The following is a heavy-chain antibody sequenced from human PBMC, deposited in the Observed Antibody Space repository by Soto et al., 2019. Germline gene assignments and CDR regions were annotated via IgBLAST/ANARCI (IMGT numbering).Heavy chain of an antibody. V-gene: IGHV4-4*02. D-gene: IGHD3-9*01. J-gene: IGHJ4*02. CDR1: GGSISSSNW. CDR2: IYHSGRT. CDR3: ARLRTYDLMTAPGY. Sequence: QAQLQESGPGLVKPSGTLSLTCVVSGGSISSSNWWSWVRQPPGKGLGWIGEIYHSGRTNYNPSPKPRVTIXLXKXXNPFSLKVSSVTAADTAVYYCARLRTYDLMTAPGYWGQGTLVTVSS.